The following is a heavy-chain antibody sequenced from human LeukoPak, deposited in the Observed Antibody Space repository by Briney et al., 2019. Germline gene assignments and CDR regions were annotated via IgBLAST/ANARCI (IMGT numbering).Heavy chain of an antibody. J-gene: IGHJ6*03. CDR2: IYHSGSS. Sequence: SETLSLTCTVSGYSISSGDYCGWIRQPPGKGLEWIGSIYHSGSSNYNPSLKRRVTLSLETSSTKFCLKLSSVMSAERAGFCFSREYSGYDSDSFSYYMDAWAKGPRSPSP. D-gene: IGHD5-12*01. V-gene: IGHV4-38-2*02. CDR1: GYSISSGDY. CDR3: SREYSGYDSDSFSYYMDA.